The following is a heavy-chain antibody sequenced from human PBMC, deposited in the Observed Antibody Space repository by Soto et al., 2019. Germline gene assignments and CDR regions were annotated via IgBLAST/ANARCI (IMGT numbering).Heavy chain of an antibody. Sequence: QVQLQESGPGLVKPSQTLSLTCTVSGGSISSGGYYWSWIRQHPGKGLEGIGYIYYSGSTYYNPSLKSRATISVDTSKNQFSLKLSSVTAADTAVYYCASSLIGYCSSTSCYARSYYFDYWGQGTLVTVSS. CDR3: ASSLIGYCSSTSCYARSYYFDY. V-gene: IGHV4-31*03. J-gene: IGHJ4*02. CDR1: GGSISSGGYY. D-gene: IGHD2-2*01. CDR2: IYYSGST.